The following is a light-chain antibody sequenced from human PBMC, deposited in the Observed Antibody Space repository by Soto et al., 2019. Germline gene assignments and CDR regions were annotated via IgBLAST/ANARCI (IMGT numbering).Light chain of an antibody. CDR3: SSYAGNNNLL. V-gene: IGLV2-8*01. CDR2: EVN. Sequence: QSALTQPPSASGSPGQSVTISCTGTSSDVGKYKFVSWYQQHPGKAPKVIIYEVNNRPSGVPDRFSGSKSANTASLTVSGLGAEDEADYYCSSYAGNNNLLFGGGTKLTVL. CDR1: SSDVGKYKF. J-gene: IGLJ3*02.